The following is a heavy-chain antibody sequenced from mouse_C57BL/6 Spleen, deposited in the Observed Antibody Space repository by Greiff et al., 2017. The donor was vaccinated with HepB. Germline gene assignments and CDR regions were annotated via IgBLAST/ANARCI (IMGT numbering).Heavy chain of an antibody. J-gene: IGHJ2*01. CDR1: GFSLSTSGMG. V-gene: IGHV8-12*01. CDR2: IYWDDDK. CDR3: ARTIYYYGSSYVFYFDY. Sequence: QVTLKVCGPGILQSSQTLSLTCSFSGFSLSTSGMGVSWIRQPSGKGLEWLAHIYWDDDKRYNPSLKSRLTISKDTSRNQVFLKITSVDTADTATYYCARTIYYYGSSYVFYFDYWGQGTTLTVSS. D-gene: IGHD1-1*01.